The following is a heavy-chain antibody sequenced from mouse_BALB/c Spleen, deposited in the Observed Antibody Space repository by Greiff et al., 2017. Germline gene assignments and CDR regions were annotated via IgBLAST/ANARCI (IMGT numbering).Heavy chain of an antibody. J-gene: IGHJ2*01. Sequence: VHLHQSGAELVMPGASVKLSCTASCFNINDTYMHLVKQRPEQGLEWIGRIDPANGNTKYDPKFQGKATITADTSSNTAYLQLSRLTSEDTAVYYCARPELGQGYRGQGTTGTVTS. D-gene: IGHD4-1*01. CDR1: CFNINDTY. CDR2: IDPANGNT. CDR3: ARPELGQGY. V-gene: IGHV14-3*02.